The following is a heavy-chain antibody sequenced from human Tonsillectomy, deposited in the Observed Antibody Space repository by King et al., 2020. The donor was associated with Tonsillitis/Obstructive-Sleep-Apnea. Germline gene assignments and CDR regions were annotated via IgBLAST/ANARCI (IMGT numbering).Heavy chain of an antibody. J-gene: IGHJ4*02. CDR3: ARSQLLYGSGSYSDY. V-gene: IGHV2-5*02. CDR1: GFSLSTSGVG. Sequence: TLKESGPTLVKPTQTLTLTCTFSGFSLSTSGVGVGWIRQPPGKALEWLALIYWDDDKRYSPSLKSRLTITKDTSKNQVVLKMHNMDPVDTATYYCARSQLLYGSGSYSDYWGQGTLVTVSS. CDR2: IYWDDDK. D-gene: IGHD3-10*01.